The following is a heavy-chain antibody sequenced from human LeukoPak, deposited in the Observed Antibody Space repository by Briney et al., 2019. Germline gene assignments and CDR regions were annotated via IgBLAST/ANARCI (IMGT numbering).Heavy chain of an antibody. CDR3: ARHLRAVAGGRYFDY. CDR1: GGSVSSGSYY. J-gene: IGHJ4*02. CDR2: IYHNGGT. V-gene: IGHV4-61*01. Sequence: PSETLSLTCTVSGGSVSSGSYYWSWIRQPPGKGLEWSGYIYHNGGTNYNPSLQSRLTISVDTSKNQFSLKLSSVTAADTAVYYCARHLRAVAGGRYFDYWGQGTQVTVSS. D-gene: IGHD6-19*01.